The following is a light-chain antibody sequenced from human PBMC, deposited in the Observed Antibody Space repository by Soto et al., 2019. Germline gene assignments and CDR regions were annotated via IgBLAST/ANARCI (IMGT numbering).Light chain of an antibody. CDR1: QTISSW. V-gene: IGKV1-5*03. J-gene: IGKJ1*01. CDR2: KAS. Sequence: DIQMTQSPSTLSGSVGDRVTITCRASQTISSWLAWYQQKPGKAPKLLIYKASTLKSGVPSRFGGSGSGTEFTLTISSLQPDDFATYYCQHYNSYSEAFGQGTKVAI. CDR3: QHYNSYSEA.